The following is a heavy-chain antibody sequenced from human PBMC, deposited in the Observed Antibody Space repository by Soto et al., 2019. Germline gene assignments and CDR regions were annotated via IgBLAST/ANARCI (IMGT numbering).Heavy chain of an antibody. CDR2: IKSKLDGETI. V-gene: IGHV3-15*07. CDR3: TPLALKYNRDGDELSD. D-gene: IGHD1-20*01. Sequence: EGQLVESGGGLVKPGGSLRLSCAASGFTFSNVWMNWVRQAPGKGLEWVGRIKSKLDGETIDYAAPVKGRFTISRDASKNMLYLQRNSLKTEDTGVYYGTPLALKYNRDGDELSDWGQGTLVTVSS. J-gene: IGHJ4*02. CDR1: GFTFSNVW.